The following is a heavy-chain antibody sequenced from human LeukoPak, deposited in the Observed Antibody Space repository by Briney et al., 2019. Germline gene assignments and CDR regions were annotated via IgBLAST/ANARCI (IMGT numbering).Heavy chain of an antibody. J-gene: IGHJ5*02. CDR2: VIHIFGTA. CDR3: ARVGYYYDSSCPNWFDP. D-gene: IGHD3-22*01. CDR1: GGTFSSYA. V-gene: IGHV1-69*06. Sequence: SVKVSCKPSGGTFSSYAISWVRQAPGHRLEWGGGVIHIFGTANYAQKFQGSVTITADKPTSTAYMELSSLRSEDTAVYYCARVGYYYDSSCPNWFDPWGEGSLVAVSS.